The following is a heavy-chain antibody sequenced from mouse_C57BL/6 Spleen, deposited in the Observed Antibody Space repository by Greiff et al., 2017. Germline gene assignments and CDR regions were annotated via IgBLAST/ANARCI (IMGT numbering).Heavy chain of an antibody. CDR3: AREGTAQASLRFAY. V-gene: IGHV1-18*01. CDR2: INPNNGGT. CDR1: GYTFTDYN. D-gene: IGHD3-2*02. J-gene: IGHJ3*01. Sequence: VQLKESGPELVKPGASVKIPCKASGYTFTDYNMDWVKQSHGKSLEWIGDINPNNGGTIYNQKFKGKATLTVDKSSSTAYMELRSLTSEDTAVYYCAREGTAQASLRFAYWGQGTLVTVSA.